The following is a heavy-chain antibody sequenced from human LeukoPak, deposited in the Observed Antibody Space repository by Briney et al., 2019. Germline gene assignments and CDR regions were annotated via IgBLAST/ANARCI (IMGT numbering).Heavy chain of an antibody. CDR1: GGSLSSYY. J-gene: IGHJ4*02. CDR3: ARVGGSGRFDY. CDR2: IYNSGST. D-gene: IGHD6-19*01. V-gene: IGHV4-59*01. Sequence: SETLSLTCTVSGGSLSSYYWSWIRQPPGKGLEWIGYIYNSGSTNYNPSLKSRVTISEDTSKNQFSLKLSSVTAADTAVYYCARVGGSGRFDYWGQGTLVTVSS.